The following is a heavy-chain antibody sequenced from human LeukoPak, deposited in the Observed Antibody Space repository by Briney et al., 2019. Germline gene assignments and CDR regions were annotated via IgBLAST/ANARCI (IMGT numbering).Heavy chain of an antibody. V-gene: IGHV1-18*01. J-gene: IGHJ4*02. D-gene: IGHD2-2*01. CDR3: ARVFAYCSSTSCLDY. CDR2: ISAYNGNV. Sequence: GASVKVSCKASGYTFTSYGISWVRQAPGQGLEWMGWISAYNGNVDYAQKLQGRVTMTTDTSANTAYMEVRGLTSDDTAVYFCARVFAYCSSTSCLDYWGQGTLVTVSS. CDR1: GYTFTSYG.